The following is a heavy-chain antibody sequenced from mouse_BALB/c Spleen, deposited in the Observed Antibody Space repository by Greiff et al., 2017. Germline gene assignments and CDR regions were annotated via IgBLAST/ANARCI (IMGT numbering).Heavy chain of an antibody. CDR1: GYTFTDYA. CDR2: ISTYCGAA. J-gene: IGHJ3*01. V-gene: IGHV1S137*01. D-gene: IGHD2-3*01. CDR3: ARDGYYPAWFAY. Sequence: QVQLQQSGAELVRPGVSVKISCKGSGYTFTDYAMHWVKQSHAKSLEWIGVISTYCGAASYNQKFKGKATMTVDKSSSTAYMELARLTSEDSAVDYCARDGYYPAWFAYWGQGTLVTVSA.